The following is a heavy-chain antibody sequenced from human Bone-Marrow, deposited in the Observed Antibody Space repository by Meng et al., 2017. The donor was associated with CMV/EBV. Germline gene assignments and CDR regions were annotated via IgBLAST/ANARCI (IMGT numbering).Heavy chain of an antibody. CDR3: AREWGLRQQLGYFDY. CDR2: IKQDGSEK. V-gene: IGHV3-7*01. J-gene: IGHJ4*02. D-gene: IGHD6-13*01. CDR1: GFTFSSYW. Sequence: GESLKISYAASGFTFSSYWMSWVRQAPGKGLEWVANIKQDGSEKYYVDSVKGRFTISRDNAKNSLYLQMNSLRAEDTAVYYCAREWGLRQQLGYFDYWGQGTLVTVSS.